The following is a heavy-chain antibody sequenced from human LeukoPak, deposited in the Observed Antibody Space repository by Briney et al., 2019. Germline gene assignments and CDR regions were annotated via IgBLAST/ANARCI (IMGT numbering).Heavy chain of an antibody. CDR1: GGSISSSSYY. Sequence: KPSETLSLTCTVSGGSISSSSYYWGWIRQPPGKGLEWIGSIYYSGSTYYNPSLKSRVTISVDTSKNQFSLKLSSVTAADTAVYYCARNRNYGSVSLWGQGTLVTVSS. D-gene: IGHD4-11*01. J-gene: IGHJ4*02. CDR3: ARNRNYGSVSL. CDR2: IYYSGST. V-gene: IGHV4-39*01.